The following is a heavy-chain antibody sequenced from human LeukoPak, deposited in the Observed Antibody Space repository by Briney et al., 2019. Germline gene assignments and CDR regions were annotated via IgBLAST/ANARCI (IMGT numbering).Heavy chain of an antibody. CDR2: ISAYNGNT. Sequence: ASVKVSCKASGYTFTSYAMNWVRQAPGQGLEWMGWISAYNGNTNYAQKLQGRVTMTTDTSTSTAYMELRSLRSDDTAVYYCARGQGPLYYFDYWGQGTLVTVSS. CDR1: GYTFTSYA. V-gene: IGHV1-18*01. CDR3: ARGQGPLYYFDY. J-gene: IGHJ4*02.